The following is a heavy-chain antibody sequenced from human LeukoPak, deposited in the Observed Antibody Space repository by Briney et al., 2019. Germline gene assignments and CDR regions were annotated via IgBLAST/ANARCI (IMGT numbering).Heavy chain of an antibody. D-gene: IGHD2-15*01. CDR2: ISGIGGST. CDR3: ARTPQYCSGGSCYSGSVDY. CDR1: GFTFSSYA. V-gene: IGHV3-23*01. Sequence: GGSLRLSCAASGFTFSSYAMSWVRQAPGKGLEWVSAISGIGGSTYYTDSVEGRFTISRDNSKNTLHLQMNSLRVEDTAVYYCARTPQYCSGGSCYSGSVDYWGQGTLVTVSS. J-gene: IGHJ4*02.